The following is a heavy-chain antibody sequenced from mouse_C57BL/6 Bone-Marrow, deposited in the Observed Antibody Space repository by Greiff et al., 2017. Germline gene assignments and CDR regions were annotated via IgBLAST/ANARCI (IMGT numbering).Heavy chain of an antibody. J-gene: IGHJ2*01. Sequence: EVQGVESGAELVRPGASVKLSCTVSGFNIKDDYMHWVKQRPEQGLEWIGWIDPENGDTEYASKFQGKATINADTSSNTDYLQFSSLTSEDTSVYYCTTPRRRGLLHIDYWGQGTTLTVSS. CDR2: IDPENGDT. D-gene: IGHD1-1*01. V-gene: IGHV14-4*01. CDR3: TTPRRRGLLHIDY. CDR1: GFNIKDDY.